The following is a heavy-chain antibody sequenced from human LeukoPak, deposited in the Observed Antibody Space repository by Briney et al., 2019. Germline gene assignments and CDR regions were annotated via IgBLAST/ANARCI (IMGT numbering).Heavy chain of an antibody. J-gene: IGHJ6*02. D-gene: IGHD2-8*01. Sequence: PGGSLRVSCEASGFTFNKFAMSWVRQAPGKGPEWVSAIGSSGATTFYADSVKGRCTISRDNSKNTVYLEMNSLRAEDTAIYYCAKVPVGPLSRPTHVALYYGMDVWGQGTTVTVSS. V-gene: IGHV3-23*01. CDR3: AKVPVGPLSRPTHVALYYGMDV. CDR1: GFTFNKFA. CDR2: IGSSGATT.